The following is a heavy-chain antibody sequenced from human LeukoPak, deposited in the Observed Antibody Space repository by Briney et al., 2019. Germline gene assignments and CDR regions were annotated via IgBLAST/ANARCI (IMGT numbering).Heavy chain of an antibody. D-gene: IGHD6-13*01. Sequence: GGSLRLSCAASGFTFSSYAMHWVRQAPGKGLEWVAVISYDGSNKYYADSVKGRFTISRDNSKNTLYLQMNSLRAEDTAVYYCARDHIAAAGTIQAYWGQGTLVTVSS. CDR3: ARDHIAAAGTIQAY. CDR1: GFTFSSYA. V-gene: IGHV3-30-3*01. CDR2: ISYDGSNK. J-gene: IGHJ4*02.